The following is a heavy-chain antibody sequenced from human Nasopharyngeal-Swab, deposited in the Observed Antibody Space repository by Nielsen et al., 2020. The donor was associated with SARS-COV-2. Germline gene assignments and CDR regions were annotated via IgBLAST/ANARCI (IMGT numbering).Heavy chain of an antibody. D-gene: IGHD1/OR15-1a*01. Sequence: RQAPGKGLEWIGEINHSGSTNYNPSLKSRVTISVDTSKNQFSLKLSSVTAADTAVYYCARGEQRRGEEEEGRDEWGQGTTVTVSS. V-gene: IGHV4-34*01. J-gene: IGHJ6*02. CDR3: ARGEQRRGEEEEGRDE. CDR2: INHSGST.